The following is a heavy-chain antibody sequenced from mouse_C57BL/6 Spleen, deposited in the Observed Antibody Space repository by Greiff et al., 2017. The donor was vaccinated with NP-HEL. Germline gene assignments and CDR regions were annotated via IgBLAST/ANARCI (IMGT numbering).Heavy chain of an antibody. CDR2: IRNKANGYTT. J-gene: IGHJ1*03. CDR1: GFTFTDYY. V-gene: IGHV7-3*01. CDR3: ARYFSSPHGYFDV. Sequence: EVKLVESGGGLVQPGGSLSLSCAASGFTFTDYYMSWVRQPPGKALEWLGFIRNKANGYTTEYSASVKGRFTISRDNSQSILYLQMNALRAEDSATYYCARYFSSPHGYFDVWGTGTTVTVSS. D-gene: IGHD1-1*01.